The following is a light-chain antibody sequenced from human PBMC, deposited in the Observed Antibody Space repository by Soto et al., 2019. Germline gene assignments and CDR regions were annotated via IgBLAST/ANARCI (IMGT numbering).Light chain of an antibody. CDR1: QSISST. CDR3: QHYNNWPPWT. CDR2: GAS. Sequence: EIELTQSPGTLSLSPGERATLSCRASQSISSTLLAWYQQKTGQAPRLLIYGASTRAPGIPARFSGSGSETEFTLTISSLQSEDFAVYYCQHYNNWPPWTFGQGTKVDI. V-gene: IGKV3-15*01. J-gene: IGKJ1*01.